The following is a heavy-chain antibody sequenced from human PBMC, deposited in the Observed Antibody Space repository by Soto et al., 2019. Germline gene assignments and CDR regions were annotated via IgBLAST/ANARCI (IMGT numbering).Heavy chain of an antibody. CDR3: ASPKIAFYNGFDP. J-gene: IGHJ5*02. CDR2: IYYSGST. V-gene: IGHV4-39*01. D-gene: IGHD3-3*02. Sequence: SETLSLTCTVSGGSISSSSYYWGWIRQPPGKGLEWIGSIYYSGSTYYNPSLKSRVTISVDTSKNQFSLKLSSVTAADTAVYYCASPKIAFYNGFDPWGQATLVTVSS. CDR1: GGSISSSSYY.